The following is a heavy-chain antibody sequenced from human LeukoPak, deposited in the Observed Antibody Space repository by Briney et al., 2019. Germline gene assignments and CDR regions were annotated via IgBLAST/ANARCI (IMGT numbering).Heavy chain of an antibody. D-gene: IGHD6-6*01. CDR2: ISGSGGST. Sequence: GGSLRLSCAASGFTVSSNYMSWVRQAPGKGLEWVSAISGSGGSTYYADSVKGRFTISRDNSKNTLYLQMNSLRAEDTAVYYCAKDLAGEGLNRVRTQYSSSSHYYYYYYYMDVWGKGTTVTVSS. J-gene: IGHJ6*03. V-gene: IGHV3-23*01. CDR1: GFTVSSNY. CDR3: AKDLAGEGLNRVRTQYSSSSHYYYYYYYMDV.